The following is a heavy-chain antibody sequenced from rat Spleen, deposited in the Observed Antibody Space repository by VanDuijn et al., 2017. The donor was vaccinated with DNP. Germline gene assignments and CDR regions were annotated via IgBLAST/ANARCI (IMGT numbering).Heavy chain of an antibody. Sequence: EVQLVESGGGLVQPGRSLKLSCAASGFTFSNYDMAWVRQAPTKGLEWVASIRTSGTTTYYRDSVKGRFTISRDNTKNTLYLQMNSLRSEDTATYYCARWSMAFAYWGQGTLVTVSS. V-gene: IGHV5S13*01. CDR2: IRTSGTTT. D-gene: IGHD4-2*01. J-gene: IGHJ3*01. CDR1: GFTFSNYD. CDR3: ARWSMAFAY.